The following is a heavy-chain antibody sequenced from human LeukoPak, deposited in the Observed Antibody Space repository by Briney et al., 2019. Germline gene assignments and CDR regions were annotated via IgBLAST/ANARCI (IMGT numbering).Heavy chain of an antibody. V-gene: IGHV4-4*07. D-gene: IGHD5-24*01. CDR2: IYSSGST. CDR1: GGSISSYY. J-gene: IGHJ4*02. Sequence: SETLSLTCTVSGGSISSYYWSWIRQPAGKGLEWVGRIYSSGSTNYNPSLKSRITISVDTSKNQFSLKLSSVTAADTAVYYCARGDGYNYAIDYWGQGTLVTVSS. CDR3: ARGDGYNYAIDY.